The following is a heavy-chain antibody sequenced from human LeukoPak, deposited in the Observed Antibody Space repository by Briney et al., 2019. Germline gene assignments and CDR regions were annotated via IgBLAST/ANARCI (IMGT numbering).Heavy chain of an antibody. CDR2: ISDDGNIK. Sequence: GGSLRLSCAASGFTFSSYGMHWVRQAPGKGLEWVALISDDGNIKSYADSVKGRFPISRDGSKNTLFLQMDGLRAEDTAVYYCAKNEGRWAAYNDYWGQGTLVTVSS. CDR3: AKNEGRWAAYNDY. J-gene: IGHJ4*02. D-gene: IGHD4-23*01. V-gene: IGHV3-30*18. CDR1: GFTFSSYG.